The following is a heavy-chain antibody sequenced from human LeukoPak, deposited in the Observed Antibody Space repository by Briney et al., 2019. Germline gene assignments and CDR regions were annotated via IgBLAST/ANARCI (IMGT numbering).Heavy chain of an antibody. CDR1: GYTFTSYG. V-gene: IGHV1-18*01. D-gene: IGHD6-19*01. J-gene: IGHJ4*02. Sequence: ASVKVSCKASGYTFTSYGISWVRQAPGQGLEWMAWISAYNGNTNYAQKLQGRVTMTTDTSTSTAYMELRSLRSDDTAVYYCARDLSVAGPFDYWGQRTLVTVSS. CDR3: ARDLSVAGPFDY. CDR2: ISAYNGNT.